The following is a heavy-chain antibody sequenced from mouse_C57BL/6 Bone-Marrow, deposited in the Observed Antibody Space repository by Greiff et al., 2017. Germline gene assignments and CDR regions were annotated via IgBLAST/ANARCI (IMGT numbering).Heavy chain of an antibody. J-gene: IGHJ4*01. CDR1: GYTFTSYW. CDR2: IYPGSGST. CDR3: ARRITTVVATDYYAMDY. D-gene: IGHD1-1*01. V-gene: IGHV1-55*01. Sequence: VQLQQPGAELVKPGASVQMSCKASGYTFTSYWITWVKQRPGQGLEWIGDIYPGSGSTNYNEKFKSKATLTVDTSSSTAYMQLSSLTSEDSAVYYCARRITTVVATDYYAMDYWGQGTSVTVSS.